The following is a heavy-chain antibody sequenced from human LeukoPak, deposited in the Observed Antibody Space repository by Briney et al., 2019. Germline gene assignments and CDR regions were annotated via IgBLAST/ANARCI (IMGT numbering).Heavy chain of an antibody. CDR1: GFTFSSYA. CDR2: ISGSGGST. J-gene: IGHJ4*02. V-gene: IGHV3-23*01. Sequence: GGSLRLSCAASGFTFSSYAMSWVRQAPGKGLEWVSAISGSGGSTYYADSVKGRFTISRDNSKDTLYLQMNSLRAEDTAIYYCAKVSPRIVVAGQFDYWGQGTLVTVSS. CDR3: AKVSPRIVVAGQFDY. D-gene: IGHD6-19*01.